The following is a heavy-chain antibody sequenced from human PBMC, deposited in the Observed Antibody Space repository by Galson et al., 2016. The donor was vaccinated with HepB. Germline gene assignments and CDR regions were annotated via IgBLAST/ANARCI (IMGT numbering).Heavy chain of an antibody. CDR3: ARGGNCGGDCYSFDH. J-gene: IGHJ4*02. CDR1: GGSISNTIYY. V-gene: IGHV4-39*01. D-gene: IGHD2-21*02. Sequence: ETLSLTCTVSGGSISNTIYYWGWIRQPPGKGLEWIGSIYHSGSSYYNPSLRSRVTISVDTSKKQFSLKLTSVTAADTAVYYCARGGNCGGDCYSFDHWGQGDLVAVSS. CDR2: IYHSGSS.